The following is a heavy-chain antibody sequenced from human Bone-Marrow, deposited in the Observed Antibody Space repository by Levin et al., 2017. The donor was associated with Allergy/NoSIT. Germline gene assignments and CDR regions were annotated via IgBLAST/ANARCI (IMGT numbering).Heavy chain of an antibody. CDR1: GGSISSGGYY. CDR2: IYYSGST. V-gene: IGHV4-31*03. J-gene: IGHJ4*02. CDR3: AREGIREYSGYGVPR. Sequence: SETLSLTCTVSGGSISSGGYYWSWIRQHPGKGLEWIGYIYYSGSTYYNPSLKSRVTISVDTSKNQFSLKLSSVTAADTAVYYCAREGIREYSGYGVPRWGQGTLVTVSS. D-gene: IGHD5-12*01.